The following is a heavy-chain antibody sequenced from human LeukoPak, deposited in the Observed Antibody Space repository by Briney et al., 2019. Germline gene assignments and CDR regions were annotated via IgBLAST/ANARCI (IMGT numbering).Heavy chain of an antibody. CDR2: INHSGST. CDR3: ARLGDY. J-gene: IGHJ4*02. CDR1: GGSISSYY. V-gene: IGHV4-34*01. Sequence: KPSETLSLTCTVSGGSISSYYWSWIRQPPGKGLEWIGEINHSGSTNYNPSLKSRVTISVDTSKNQFSLKLSSVTAADTAVYYCARLGDYWGQGTLVTVSS. D-gene: IGHD1-26*01.